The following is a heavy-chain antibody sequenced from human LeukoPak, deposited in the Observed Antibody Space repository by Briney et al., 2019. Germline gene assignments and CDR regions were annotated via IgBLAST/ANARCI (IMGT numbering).Heavy chain of an antibody. D-gene: IGHD3-22*01. J-gene: IGHJ6*02. CDR2: ISYDGSNK. CDR1: GFTFSSYG. Sequence: PGGSLRLSCAASGFTFSSYGMHWVRQAPGKGLEWVAVISYDGSNKYYADSVKGRFTISRDNSKNTLYLLMNSLRAEDTAVYYCARVNYDSSGYLPSYYYYYGMDVWGQGTTVTVSS. CDR3: ARVNYDSSGYLPSYYYYYGMDV. V-gene: IGHV3-30*03.